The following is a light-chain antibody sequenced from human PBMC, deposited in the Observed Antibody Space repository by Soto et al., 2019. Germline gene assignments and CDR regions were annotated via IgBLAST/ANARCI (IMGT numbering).Light chain of an antibody. CDR1: SSDVGSYDR. CDR3: SAYTNTYSLV. V-gene: IGLV2-18*02. J-gene: IGLJ3*02. CDR2: EVN. Sequence: QSALTQPPSVSGSPGQSVTISCTGTSSDVGSYDRVSWYQQPPGTAPQLLIYEVNNRPSGVPDRFSGSKSGNTASLAISGLQDEAEADSHCSAYTNTYSLVFGGGTKLTVL.